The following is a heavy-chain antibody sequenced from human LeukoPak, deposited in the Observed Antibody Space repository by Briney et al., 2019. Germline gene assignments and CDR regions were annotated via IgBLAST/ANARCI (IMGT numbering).Heavy chain of an antibody. Sequence: SVKVSCKASGGTFSSYAISWVRQAPGQGLEWMGGIIPIFGTANYAQKFQGRVTITRDTSASTAYMELSSLRSEDTAVYYCAREYDGILTGYYSYFDYWGQGTLVTVSS. CDR2: IIPIFGTA. CDR1: GGTFSSYA. D-gene: IGHD3-9*01. V-gene: IGHV1-69*05. J-gene: IGHJ4*02. CDR3: AREYDGILTGYYSYFDY.